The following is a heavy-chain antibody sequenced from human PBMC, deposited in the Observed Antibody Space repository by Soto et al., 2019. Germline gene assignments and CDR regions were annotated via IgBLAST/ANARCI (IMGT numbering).Heavy chain of an antibody. CDR2: INTGNGNT. V-gene: IGHV1-3*04. J-gene: IGHJ4*02. CDR3: ARAVAVAADFDY. CDR1: GYTFTGYA. D-gene: IGHD6-19*01. Sequence: QVQLVQSGAEEKKPGASVKVSCKASGYTFTGYAMHWVRQAPGQRLELMGWINTGNGNTKYSQKFQGRVTITRDTSASTAYMELSSLSSEDTAVYYCARAVAVAADFDYWGQGTLVTVSS.